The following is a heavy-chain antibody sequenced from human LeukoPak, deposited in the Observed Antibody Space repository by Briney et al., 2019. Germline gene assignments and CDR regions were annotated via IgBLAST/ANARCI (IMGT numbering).Heavy chain of an antibody. D-gene: IGHD3-22*01. CDR2: INPSGGST. CDR3: ARGIYYYDSSFYYLEYFQH. V-gene: IGHV1-46*01. CDR1: GYTFTNYH. Sequence: ASVKVSCKASGYTFTNYHMHWVRQAPGQGLEWMGIINPSGGSTGYAQKFQGRVTMTRDMSASTVYMELSSLRSEDTAVYYCARGIYYYDSSFYYLEYFQHWGQGTLVTVSS. J-gene: IGHJ1*01.